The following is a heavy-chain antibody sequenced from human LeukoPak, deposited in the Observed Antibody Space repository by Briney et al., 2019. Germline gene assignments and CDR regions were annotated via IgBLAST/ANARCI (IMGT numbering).Heavy chain of an antibody. V-gene: IGHV4-39*01. J-gene: IGHJ4*02. CDR3: ARHVSITPRGGHTDY. CDR2: IYSSGST. CDR1: GGSISRSTYY. D-gene: IGHD6-6*01. Sequence: SETLSLTCTVSGGSISRSTYYWAWIRQPPGKGLEWIGSIYSSGSTYYNPPLKSGVTISVDTSKKQCSLRLSSVTAADTAVYYCARHVSITPRGGHTDYWGQGILVTVSS.